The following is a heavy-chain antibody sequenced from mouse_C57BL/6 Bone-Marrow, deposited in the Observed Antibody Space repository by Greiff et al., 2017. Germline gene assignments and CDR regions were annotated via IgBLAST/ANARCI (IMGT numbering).Heavy chain of an antibody. V-gene: IGHV6-3*01. CDR2: IRLKSDNYAT. J-gene: IGHJ3*01. D-gene: IGHD1-1*01. CDR3: TGYGSSPAWFAY. CDR1: GFTFSNYW. Sequence: EVKLQESGGGLVQPGGSMKLSCVASGFTFSNYWMNWVRQSPEKGLEWVAQIRLKSDNYATHYAESVKGRFTISRDDSKSSVYLQMNNLRAEDTGIYYCTGYGSSPAWFAYWGQGTLVTVSA.